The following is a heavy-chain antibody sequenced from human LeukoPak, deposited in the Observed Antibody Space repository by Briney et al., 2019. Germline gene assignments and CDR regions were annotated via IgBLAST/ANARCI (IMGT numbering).Heavy chain of an antibody. CDR3: ARGLSGWYGKYFQH. V-gene: IGHV4-59*08. Sequence: PSETLSLTCTVSGGSISGYYWSWIRQPPGKGLEWIGYIYYSGSTNYNPSLKSRVSISVDTSKNQFSLKLSSLTAADTAVYYCARGLSGWYGKYFQHWGQGTLVTVSS. CDR1: GGSISGYY. D-gene: IGHD6-19*01. J-gene: IGHJ1*01. CDR2: IYYSGST.